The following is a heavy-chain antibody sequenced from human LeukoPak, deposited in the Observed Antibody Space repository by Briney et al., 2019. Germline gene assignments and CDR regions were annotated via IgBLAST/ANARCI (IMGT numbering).Heavy chain of an antibody. D-gene: IGHD2-2*01. CDR3: ARAGYCSSTSCYQPPFDY. J-gene: IGHJ4*02. CDR1: GYTFTSYG. V-gene: IGHV1-18*01. CDR2: ISAYNGNT. Sequence: ASVKVSCKASGYTFTSYGISWVRQAPGQGLEWMGWISAYNGNTNYAQKLQGRVTMTTDTSTSTAYMELRSLRSDDTAVYYCARAGYCSSTSCYQPPFDYWGRGTLVTVSS.